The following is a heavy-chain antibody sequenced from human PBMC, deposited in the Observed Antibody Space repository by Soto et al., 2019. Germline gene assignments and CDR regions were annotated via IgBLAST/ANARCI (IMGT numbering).Heavy chain of an antibody. V-gene: IGHV1-18*04. CDR1: GYTLTSYG. CDR3: ARWSTSITIFGVVTDTWFDP. Sequence: VSLNVSCKAAGYTLTSYGSSWGRQAPGQGLEWMGWISAYNGNTNYAQKLQGRVTMTTDTSTSTAYMELRSLRSDDTAVYYCARWSTSITIFGVVTDTWFDPWGQRTLVTVSS. J-gene: IGHJ5*02. CDR2: ISAYNGNT. D-gene: IGHD3-3*01.